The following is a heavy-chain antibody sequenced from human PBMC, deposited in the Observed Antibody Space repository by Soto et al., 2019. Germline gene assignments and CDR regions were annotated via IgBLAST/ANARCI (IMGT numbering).Heavy chain of an antibody. CDR1: GFSFNSYT. Sequence: PGGSLRLSCAASGFSFNSYTINWVRQAPGRRLEWLSSISSSGYIFSTDSVRGRFTISRDNSKNTLFLQMNSLRAEDTAIYYCANAEHPRRSIGFDYWGQGTLVTVSS. CDR3: ANAEHPRRSIGFDY. D-gene: IGHD3-16*02. CDR2: ISSSGYI. V-gene: IGHV3-21*04. J-gene: IGHJ4*02.